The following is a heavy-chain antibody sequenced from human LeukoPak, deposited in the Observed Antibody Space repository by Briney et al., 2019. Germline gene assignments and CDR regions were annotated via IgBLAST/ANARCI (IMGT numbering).Heavy chain of an antibody. V-gene: IGHV4-39*01. Sequence: SETLSLTCTVSGGSISSSSYYWVWIRQSPGKGQEWIGTIYYSGNTYYHPSLKSRVTISVDTSKNQFSLHLSSVTAADTAVYYCARSDSSSSLVLGSYYGMDVWGQGTTVTVSS. CDR3: ARSDSSSSLVLGSYYGMDV. D-gene: IGHD6-6*01. CDR2: IYYSGNT. CDR1: GGSISSSSYY. J-gene: IGHJ6*02.